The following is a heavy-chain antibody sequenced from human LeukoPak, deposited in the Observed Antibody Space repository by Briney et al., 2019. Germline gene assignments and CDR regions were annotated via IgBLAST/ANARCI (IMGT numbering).Heavy chain of an antibody. CDR2: ISYDGSNK. J-gene: IGHJ4*02. V-gene: IGHV3-30-3*01. D-gene: IGHD4-17*01. CDR3: ASTVTTIVY. CDR1: GFTFSSYA. Sequence: GGSLRLSCAASGFTFSSYAMHWVRQAPGKGLEWVAVISYDGSNKYYADSVKGRFTISRDNSKNMLYLQMNSLRAEDTAVYYCASTVTTIVYWGQGTLVTVSS.